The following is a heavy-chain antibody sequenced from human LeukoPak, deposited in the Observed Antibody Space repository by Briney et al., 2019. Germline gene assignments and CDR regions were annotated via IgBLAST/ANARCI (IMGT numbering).Heavy chain of an antibody. V-gene: IGHV6-1*01. CDR3: ASHSGSYPTYQFDY. D-gene: IGHD1-26*01. CDR2: TYYRSKWYN. CDR1: GDSVSSNSAA. J-gene: IGHJ4*02. Sequence: SQTLTLTCAISGDSVSSNSAAWNWIRQSPSRGLEWLGRTYYRSKWYNDYAVSVKSRITINPDTSKNQFSLQLNSVTPEDTAVYYCASHSGSYPTYQFDYWGQGTLVTVSS.